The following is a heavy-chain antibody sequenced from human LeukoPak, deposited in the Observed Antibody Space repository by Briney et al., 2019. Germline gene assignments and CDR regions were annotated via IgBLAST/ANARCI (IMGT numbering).Heavy chain of an antibody. CDR1: GYTLTSYD. CDR2: MNPNSGNT. CDR3: ARSLGGRYYDILTGYYYYYGMDV. Sequence: ASVKVSCKASGYTLTSYDINWVRQATGQGLEWMGWMNPNSGNTGYAQKFQGRVTMTRNTSISTAYMELSSLRSEDTAVYYCARSLGGRYYDILTGYYYYYGMDVWGQGTTVTVSS. D-gene: IGHD3-9*01. V-gene: IGHV1-8*01. J-gene: IGHJ6*02.